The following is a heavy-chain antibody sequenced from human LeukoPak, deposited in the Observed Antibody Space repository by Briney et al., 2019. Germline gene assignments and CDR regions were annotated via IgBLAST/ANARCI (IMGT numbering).Heavy chain of an antibody. Sequence: ASVKVSCKASGYTFINYYMQWVRQAPAQGLEWMGIINPRGGSTSYAQKFQGRVTMTRDMSTSTFYMELSSLRSEDTAVYYCARGESIAARGGYYYYYMDVWGKGTTVSVSS. CDR3: ARGESIAARGGYYYYYMDV. V-gene: IGHV1-46*01. J-gene: IGHJ6*03. D-gene: IGHD6-6*01. CDR2: INPRGGST. CDR1: GYTFINYY.